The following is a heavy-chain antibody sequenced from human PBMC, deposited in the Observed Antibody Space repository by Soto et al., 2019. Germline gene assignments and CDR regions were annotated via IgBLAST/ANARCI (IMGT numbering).Heavy chain of an antibody. CDR3: ARLEVLATISYYFDY. D-gene: IGHD2-8*02. J-gene: IGHJ4*02. V-gene: IGHV4-39*01. Sequence: SETLSLTCSVSGDSINSDNYYWGWIRQPPGKGLEWIGSIYYRGNTYYNPSLKTRVTISLDKSKSQFSLKLNSVTAADSAVYFCARLEVLATISYYFDYWGQGTLVTVSS. CDR2: IYYRGNT. CDR1: GDSINSDNYY.